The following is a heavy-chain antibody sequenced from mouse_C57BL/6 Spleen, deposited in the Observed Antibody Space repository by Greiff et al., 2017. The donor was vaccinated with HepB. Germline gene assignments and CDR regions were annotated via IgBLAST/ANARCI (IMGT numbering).Heavy chain of an antibody. D-gene: IGHD1-1*01. V-gene: IGHV3-6*01. CDR1: GYSITSGYY. J-gene: IGHJ4*01. CDR3: ARGILRSGAMDY. Sequence: DVKLQESGPGLVKPSQSLSLTCSVTGYSITSGYYWNWIRQFPGNKLEWMGYISYDGSNNYNPSLKNRISITRDTSKNQFFLKLNSVTTEDTATYYCARGILRSGAMDYWGQGTSVTVSS. CDR2: ISYDGSN.